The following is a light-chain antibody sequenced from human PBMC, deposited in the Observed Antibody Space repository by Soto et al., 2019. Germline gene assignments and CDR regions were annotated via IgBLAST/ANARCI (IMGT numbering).Light chain of an antibody. CDR1: QNVNNW. Sequence: DIQMTPSPSTLSASVGDRVTITCRASQNVNNWVAWYQQKPGKAPKFLIYDASVLESGVPSRFSGRGSGTEFTLTISSLQPDDFATYYCQRYNSNSRTFGQGTNVEMK. CDR3: QRYNSNSRT. J-gene: IGKJ1*01. CDR2: DAS. V-gene: IGKV1-5*01.